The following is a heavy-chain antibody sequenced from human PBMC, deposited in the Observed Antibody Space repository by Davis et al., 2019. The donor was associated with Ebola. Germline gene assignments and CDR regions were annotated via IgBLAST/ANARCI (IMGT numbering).Heavy chain of an antibody. Sequence: MPSETLSLTCTVSADSITSSSYYWAWIRQPPGKGLEWIANIHHSGTTFYNPSLKSRVTISVDTSKNQFSLKLNSVTAADTALYHCARQSLDFDYWGQGILVTVSS. V-gene: IGHV4-39*01. CDR2: IHHSGTT. CDR1: ADSITSSSYY. CDR3: ARQSLDFDY. J-gene: IGHJ4*02.